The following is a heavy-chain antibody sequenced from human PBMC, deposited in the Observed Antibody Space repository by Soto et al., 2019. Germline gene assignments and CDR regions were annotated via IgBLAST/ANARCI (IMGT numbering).Heavy chain of an antibody. J-gene: IGHJ4*02. D-gene: IGHD1-26*01. CDR2: VSKDGSDQ. V-gene: IGHV3-30*18. CDR1: GFTFSTYG. Sequence: QVQLVESGGGVVQPGTSLRLSCAASGFTFSTYGMHWVRQVPGKGLEWVAVVSKDGSDQFYADSVTGRFTVSRDNSMNTLFLQMNTLRLEDTAVYYCAKDRWEFTRYFDSWGQGMLVTVSS. CDR3: AKDRWEFTRYFDS.